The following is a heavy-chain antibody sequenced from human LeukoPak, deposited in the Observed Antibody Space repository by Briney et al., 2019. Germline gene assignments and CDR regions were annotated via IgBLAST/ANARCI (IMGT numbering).Heavy chain of an antibody. J-gene: IGHJ4*02. Sequence: SETLSLTRTVSGGSVSSGTYYWSWIRQPPGKGLEWIGYIYYSGSTNYNPSLKSRVTISVDTSKNRFSLKLSSVTTADAAVYYCAGGSSGHFDYWGQGTLVTVSS. CDR2: IYYSGST. CDR3: AGGSSGHFDY. V-gene: IGHV4-61*01. CDR1: GGSVSSGTYY. D-gene: IGHD3-10*01.